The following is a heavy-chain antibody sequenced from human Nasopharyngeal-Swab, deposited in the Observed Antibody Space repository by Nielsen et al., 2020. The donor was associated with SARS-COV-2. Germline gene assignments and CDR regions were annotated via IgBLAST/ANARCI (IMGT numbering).Heavy chain of an antibody. J-gene: IGHJ3*02. V-gene: IGHV3-48*03. CDR2: ISSSGSTI. D-gene: IGHD4-17*01. CDR3: AGSGDFTPLNAFDI. Sequence: GESLNISCAASGFTFSSYEMNWVRQAPGKGLEWVSYISSSGSTIYYADSVKGRFTISRDNAKNSLYLQMNSLRAEDTAVYYCAGSGDFTPLNAFDIWGQGTMVTVSS. CDR1: GFTFSSYE.